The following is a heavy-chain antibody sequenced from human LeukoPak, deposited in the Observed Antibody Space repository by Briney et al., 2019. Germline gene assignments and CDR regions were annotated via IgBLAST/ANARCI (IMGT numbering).Heavy chain of an antibody. CDR3: ARDHGYDYYYGMDV. D-gene: IGHD5-24*01. Sequence: PGGSLRLSCAASGFTFSSYDMHWVRQAPGKGLEWVAVISYDGSNKYYADSVKGRFTISRDNSKNTLYLQMNSLRAEDTAVYYCARDHGYDYYYGMDVWGQGTTVTVSS. J-gene: IGHJ6*02. CDR1: GFTFSSYD. CDR2: ISYDGSNK. V-gene: IGHV3-30*04.